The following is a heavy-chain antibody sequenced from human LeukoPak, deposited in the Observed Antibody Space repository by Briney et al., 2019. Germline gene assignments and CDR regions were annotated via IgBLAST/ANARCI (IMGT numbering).Heavy chain of an antibody. V-gene: IGHV3-23*01. CDR1: GFPLSSYA. J-gene: IGHJ4*02. D-gene: IGHD4-17*01. CDR3: AKDSRPYGHY. CDR2: ISGSGGST. Sequence: GGAPRLSCASSGFPLSSYAMSRVREAPGKGLEWVSAISGSGGSTYYANSVKGRFTISRDNSKNTLYLQMSSVRAEETAVYYGAKDSRPYGHYWGQGTLVTVSS.